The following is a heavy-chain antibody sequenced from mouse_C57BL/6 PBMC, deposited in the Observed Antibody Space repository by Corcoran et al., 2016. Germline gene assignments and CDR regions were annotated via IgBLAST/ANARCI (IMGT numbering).Heavy chain of an antibody. Sequence: EVQLQQSGPELVKPGASVKISCKASGYTFTDYYMNWVKQSHGKSLEWIGDINPNNGGTSYNQKFKGKATLTVDKSSSTAYMELRSLTSEDSAVYYCARPPLYDDYAMDYWGQGTSVTVSS. CDR2: INPNNGGT. V-gene: IGHV1-26*01. CDR1: GYTFTDYY. D-gene: IGHD2-3*01. J-gene: IGHJ4*01. CDR3: ARPPLYDDYAMDY.